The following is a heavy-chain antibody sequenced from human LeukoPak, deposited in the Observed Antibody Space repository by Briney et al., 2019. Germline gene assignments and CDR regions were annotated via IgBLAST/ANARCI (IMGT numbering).Heavy chain of an antibody. D-gene: IGHD2-21*02. CDR3: ARDSASYCGGDCPPKYFQH. CDR1: GGTFSSYA. J-gene: IGHJ1*01. V-gene: IGHV1-69*13. Sequence: ASVKVSCKASGGTFSSYAISWVRQAPGQGLEWMGGIIPIFGTANYAQKFQGRVTITADESTSTAYMELSSLRSEDTAVYYCARDSASYCGGDCPPKYFQHWGQGTLVTVSS. CDR2: IIPIFGTA.